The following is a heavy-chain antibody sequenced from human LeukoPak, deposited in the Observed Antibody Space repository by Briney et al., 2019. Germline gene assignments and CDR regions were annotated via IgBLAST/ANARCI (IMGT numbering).Heavy chain of an antibody. D-gene: IGHD6-13*01. V-gene: IGHV4-59*01. CDR3: TRGPGDSSSWYSPYYYYYMDV. J-gene: IGHJ6*03. CDR1: GGSISSYY. CDR2: IYYSGST. Sequence: SSETLSLTCTVSGGSISSYYWSWIRQPPGKGLEWIGYIYYSGSTNYNPSLKSRVTISVDTSKNQFSLKLSSVTAADTAVYYCTRGPGDSSSWYSPYYYYYMDVWGKGTTVTVSS.